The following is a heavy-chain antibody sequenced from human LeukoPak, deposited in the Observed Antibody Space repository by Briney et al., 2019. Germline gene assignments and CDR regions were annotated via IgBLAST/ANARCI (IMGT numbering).Heavy chain of an antibody. Sequence: GGSLRLSCAASGFTFSSYSMNWVRQAPGKGLEWVSSISSSSSYIYYADSVKGRFTISRDNAKNSLYLQMNSLRAEDTAVYYCARDLSGVTGYTYGRGIDYWGQGTLVTVSS. D-gene: IGHD5-18*01. CDR3: ARDLSGVTGYTYGRGIDY. V-gene: IGHV3-21*01. CDR2: ISSSSSYI. CDR1: GFTFSSYS. J-gene: IGHJ4*02.